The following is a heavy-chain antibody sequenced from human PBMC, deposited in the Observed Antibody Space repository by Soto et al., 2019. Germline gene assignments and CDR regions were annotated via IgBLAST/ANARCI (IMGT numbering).Heavy chain of an antibody. CDR1: GFTFSSYG. J-gene: IGHJ6*03. D-gene: IGHD3-22*01. CDR3: ARDARLGYYYMDV. Sequence: GCLRLSCAASGFTFSSYGMHWVRQAPGKGLEWVAVIWYDGSNKYYADSVKGRFTISRDNSKNTLYLQMNSLRAEDTAVYYCARDARLGYYYMDVWGKGTTVTVSS. V-gene: IGHV3-33*01. CDR2: IWYDGSNK.